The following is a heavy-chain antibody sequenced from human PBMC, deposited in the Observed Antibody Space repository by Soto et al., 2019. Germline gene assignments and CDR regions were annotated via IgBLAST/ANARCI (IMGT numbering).Heavy chain of an antibody. V-gene: IGHV4-4*02. Sequence: QVQLQESGPGLVKPSGTLSLTCAVSGGSISSSNWWSWVRQPPGKGLEWIGEIYHSGSTNYNPSPKRRVTISVDKSTTQVSLKLSSVTAAATAVYYCARVIATAVHWFDPWGQGTLVTVSS. CDR2: IYHSGST. J-gene: IGHJ5*02. CDR3: ARVIATAVHWFDP. D-gene: IGHD6-13*01. CDR1: GGSISSSNW.